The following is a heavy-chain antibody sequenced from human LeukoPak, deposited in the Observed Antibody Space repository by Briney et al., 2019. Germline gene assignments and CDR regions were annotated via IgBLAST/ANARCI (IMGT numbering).Heavy chain of an antibody. J-gene: IGHJ4*02. Sequence: SETLSLTCAVYGGSFSGYYWSWIRQPPGKGLEWIGEINHSGSTNYNPSLKSRVTISVDTSKNQFSLKLSSVTAADTAVYYCASRYCSSTSCYLPDNWGQGTLVTVSS. V-gene: IGHV4-34*01. D-gene: IGHD2-2*01. CDR1: GGSFSGYY. CDR3: ASRYCSSTSCYLPDN. CDR2: INHSGST.